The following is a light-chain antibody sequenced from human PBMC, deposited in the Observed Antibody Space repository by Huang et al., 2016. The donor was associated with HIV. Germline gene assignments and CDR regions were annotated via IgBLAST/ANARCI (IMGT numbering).Light chain of an antibody. CDR1: QSLNTF. V-gene: IGKV3-11*01. CDR3: QQRSSSLT. Sequence: TVLTQSPATLSLSPGERATLSCRASQSLNTFLAWYQQRPGQAPRLLVYNASDRATGVPARFSGSGSGTNFTLTITDLKPEDVAVYYCQQRSSSLTFGGGTKVEIK. J-gene: IGKJ4*01. CDR2: NAS.